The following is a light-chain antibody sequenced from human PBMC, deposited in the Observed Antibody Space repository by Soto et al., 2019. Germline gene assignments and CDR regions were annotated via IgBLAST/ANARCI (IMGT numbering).Light chain of an antibody. J-gene: IGKJ1*01. CDR2: WAS. CDR1: QSVLYSSNNKNY. Sequence: DIVMTQSPDSLAVSLGERATINCKSSQSVLYSSNNKNYLAWYQHKPGQPPRLLIYWASTRESGVPDRFSGSGSGTDFTLTISSLQTEDVAVYYCQQYYTTPRTFGQETKVDIK. CDR3: QQYYTTPRT. V-gene: IGKV4-1*01.